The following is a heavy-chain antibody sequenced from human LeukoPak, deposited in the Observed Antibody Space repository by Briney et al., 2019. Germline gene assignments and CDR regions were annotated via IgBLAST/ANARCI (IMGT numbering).Heavy chain of an antibody. V-gene: IGHV4-4*02. J-gene: IGHJ3*02. D-gene: IGHD4-17*01. Sequence: PSETLSLTCAVSGGSISSSNWWSWVRQPPGKGLEWIGEIYHSGSTNYNPSLKSRVTISVDKSKNQFSLKLSSVTAADTAVYYCARGGAYGEWDAFNIWGQGTMVTVSS. CDR1: GGSISSSNW. CDR3: ARGGAYGEWDAFNI. CDR2: IYHSGST.